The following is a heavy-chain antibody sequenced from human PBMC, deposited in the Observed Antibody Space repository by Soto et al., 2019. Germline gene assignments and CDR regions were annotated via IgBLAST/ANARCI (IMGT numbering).Heavy chain of an antibody. D-gene: IGHD3-3*01. J-gene: IGHJ3*02. CDR3: ARGRGVYYGAFDI. CDR2: INHSGST. V-gene: IGHV4-34*01. Sequence: PSETLSLTCAVYGGSFSGYYWSWIRQPPGKGLEWIGEINHSGSTNYNPSLKSRVTISVDTSKNQFSLKLSSVTAADTAVYYCARGRGVYYGAFDIWGQGTRVTVSS. CDR1: GGSFSGYY.